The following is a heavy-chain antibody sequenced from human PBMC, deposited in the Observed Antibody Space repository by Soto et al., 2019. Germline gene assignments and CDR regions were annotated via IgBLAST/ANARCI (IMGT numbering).Heavy chain of an antibody. CDR2: INKDGSEQ. CDR3: SRENWFQDY. CDR1: GFTFNVYY. V-gene: IGHV3-7*03. J-gene: IGHJ4*02. Sequence: EVQLVESGGDLVQPGGSLRLSCAASGFTFNVYYMTWVRQAPGRGLEWVASINKDGSEQYYVDSVKGRFTISRDNAKNSLYLQMNSLRAVDTALYYCSRENWFQDYWGQGTLVTVSS. D-gene: IGHD3-10*01.